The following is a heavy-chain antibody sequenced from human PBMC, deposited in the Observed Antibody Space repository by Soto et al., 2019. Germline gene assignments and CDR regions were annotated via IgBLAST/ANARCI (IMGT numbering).Heavy chain of an antibody. D-gene: IGHD3-10*01. CDR3: ARAGSYGGGSDAFDI. J-gene: IGHJ3*02. Sequence: SAKVTCKASRYTITGSYMRWVRQATEQGREWVGLINPNSGGTNYAQKFRGRVTMTRDTSISTAYMELSRLRSDETAVYSCARAGSYGGGSDAFDIWGQGTMVTV. CDR2: INPNSGGT. CDR1: RYTITGSY. V-gene: IGHV1-2*02.